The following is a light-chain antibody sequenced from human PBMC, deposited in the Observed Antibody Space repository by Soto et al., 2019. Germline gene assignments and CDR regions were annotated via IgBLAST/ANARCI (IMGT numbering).Light chain of an antibody. J-gene: IGKJ4*01. CDR2: DAS. V-gene: IGKV3-11*01. Sequence: EIVMTQSPATLSVSPGERATLSCRASQSVSSYLAWYQQKPGQAPRLLIYDASNRATGIPARFSGSGSGTDFTLTISSLEPEDFAVYYCQQRSKWPLTFGGGNKVDIK. CDR3: QQRSKWPLT. CDR1: QSVSSY.